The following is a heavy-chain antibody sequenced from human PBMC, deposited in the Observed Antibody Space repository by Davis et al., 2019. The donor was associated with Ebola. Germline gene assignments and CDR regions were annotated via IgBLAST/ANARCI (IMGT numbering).Heavy chain of an antibody. CDR1: GYTFTSYA. D-gene: IGHD3-16*01. CDR3: ARVLGRLNSAVYY. CDR2: INAGNGNT. J-gene: IGHJ4*02. Sequence: AASVKVSCKASGYTFTSYAMHWVRQAPGQRLEWMGWINAGNGNTKYSQKFQGRVTITRDTSASTAYMELSSLRSEDTAVYYCARVLGRLNSAVYYWGQGTLVTVPS. V-gene: IGHV1-3*01.